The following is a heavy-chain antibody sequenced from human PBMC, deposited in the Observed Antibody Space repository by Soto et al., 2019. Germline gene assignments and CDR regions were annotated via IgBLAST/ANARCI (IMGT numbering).Heavy chain of an antibody. CDR2: ISPTGSST. Sequence: GGSLRLSCAASGFTFSNYAMNWVRQAPGKGLDWVSTISPTGSSTYYAESVKGRFTISRDNSKNTLYLQMNSLRAEDTALYYCAKVILVGTSWGTFFDDWGQGALVTVSS. CDR3: AKVILVGTSWGTFFDD. V-gene: IGHV3-23*01. D-gene: IGHD2-8*02. J-gene: IGHJ4*02. CDR1: GFTFSNYA.